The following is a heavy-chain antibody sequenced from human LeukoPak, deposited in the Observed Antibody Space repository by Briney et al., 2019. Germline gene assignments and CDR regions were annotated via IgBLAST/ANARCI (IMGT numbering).Heavy chain of an antibody. Sequence: PGRSLRLSCAASGFTFDDYAMHWVRQAPGKGLEWVSGISWNSGSIGYADSVKGRFTISRDNAKNSLYLQMNSLRAEDTALYYCAKPQSGGYDSSGFDYWGQGTLVTVSS. V-gene: IGHV3-9*01. D-gene: IGHD3-22*01. CDR3: AKPQSGGYDSSGFDY. CDR2: ISWNSGSI. CDR1: GFTFDDYA. J-gene: IGHJ4*02.